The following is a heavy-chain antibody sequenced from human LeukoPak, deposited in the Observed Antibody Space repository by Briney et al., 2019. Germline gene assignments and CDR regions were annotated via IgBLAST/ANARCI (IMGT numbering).Heavy chain of an antibody. D-gene: IGHD3-3*01. CDR3: ARTLWSVSYFGY. CDR2: IYYSGST. Sequence: SETLSLTCTVSGGSISSYYWSWIRQPPGKGLEWIGYIYYSGSTNYNPSLKSRVTISVDTSKNQISLKLSSVTAADTAAYYCARTLWSVSYFGYWGQGTLVTVSS. J-gene: IGHJ4*02. CDR1: GGSISSYY. V-gene: IGHV4-59*08.